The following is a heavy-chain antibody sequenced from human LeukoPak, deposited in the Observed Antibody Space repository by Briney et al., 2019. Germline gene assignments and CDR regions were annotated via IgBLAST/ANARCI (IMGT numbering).Heavy chain of an antibody. Sequence: GGSLRLSCAASGFTLSYYWMTWVRRAPGKGLEWVANIMQDGSEKYYVDSVKGRFTISRDNAKNSLYLQMNSLRAEDTAVYYCARHSAGYTTFFDYWGQGTLSPSPQ. D-gene: IGHD5-24*01. CDR1: GFTLSYYW. CDR3: ARHSAGYTTFFDY. V-gene: IGHV3-7*04. J-gene: IGHJ4*02. CDR2: IMQDGSEK.